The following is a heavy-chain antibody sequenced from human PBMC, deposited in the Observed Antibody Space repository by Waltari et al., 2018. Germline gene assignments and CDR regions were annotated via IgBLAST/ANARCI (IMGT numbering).Heavy chain of an antibody. CDR2: ISWNSGSI. D-gene: IGHD3-16*02. CDR3: AKGLLRLGELSLFDY. Sequence: EVQLVESGGGLVQPGRSLRLSCAASGFTFDDYAMHWVRPAPGKGLEWVSGISWNSGSIGYADSVKGRFTISRDNAKNSLYLQMNSLRAEDTALYYCAKGLLRLGELSLFDYWGQGTLVTVSS. V-gene: IGHV3-9*01. CDR1: GFTFDDYA. J-gene: IGHJ4*02.